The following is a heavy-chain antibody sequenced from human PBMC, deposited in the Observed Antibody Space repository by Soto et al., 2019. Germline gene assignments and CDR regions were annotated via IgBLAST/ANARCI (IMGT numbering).Heavy chain of an antibody. CDR2: INPNSGGT. CDR1: GYTFTGYY. J-gene: IGHJ6*02. Sequence: QVQLVQSGAEVKKPGASVKVSCKASGYTFTGYYMHWVRQAPGQGLEWMGWINPNSGGTNYAQKFQGWVTMTRDTSISTAYMELSRLRSDDTAVYYCARDRYGDYGAYYYGMDVWGQGTTVTVSS. CDR3: ARDRYGDYGAYYYGMDV. V-gene: IGHV1-2*04. D-gene: IGHD4-17*01.